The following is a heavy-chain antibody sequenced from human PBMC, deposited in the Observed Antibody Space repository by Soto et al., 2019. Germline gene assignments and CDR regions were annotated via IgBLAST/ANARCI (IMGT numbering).Heavy chain of an antibody. D-gene: IGHD3-3*01. J-gene: IGHJ6*03. V-gene: IGHV3-21*02. CDR3: VRDFGWYFRSGYMDV. CDR2: INEDSSYI. CDR1: GFDFSSYS. Sequence: EVQLVESGGGLVKPGGSLRLSCAASGFDFSSYSMNWVRQAPGKGLEWVSSINEDSSYIYYAHSLRGRFTISRENAKEALYLQMNSLGAEDTAVYYCVRDFGWYFRSGYMDVWGDGATVTVSS.